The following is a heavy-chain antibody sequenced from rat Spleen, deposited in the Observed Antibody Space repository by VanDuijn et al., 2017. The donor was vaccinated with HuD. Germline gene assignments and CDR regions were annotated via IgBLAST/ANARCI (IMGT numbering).Heavy chain of an antibody. Sequence: QVQLKESGPGLVQPSQTLSLICTVSVFSLISNGVSWVRQPPGKGLEWIAAISTGGNTYYNTGLKSRLSISRDTSKSQVFLKMNSLQTEDTAIYFCTRTYGGYTSHWFAYWGQGTLVTVSS. D-gene: IGHD1-11*01. J-gene: IGHJ3*01. CDR2: ISTGGNT. CDR3: TRTYGGYTSHWFAY. V-gene: IGHV2S8*01. CDR1: VFSLISNG.